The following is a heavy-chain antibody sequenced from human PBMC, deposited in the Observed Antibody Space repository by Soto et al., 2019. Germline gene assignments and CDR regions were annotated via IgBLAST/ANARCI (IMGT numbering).Heavy chain of an antibody. D-gene: IGHD3-9*01. CDR3: GTSLTGYHKHLAY. CDR1: GGSISSSSYY. J-gene: IGHJ1*01. V-gene: IGHV4-39*01. Sequence: SETLSLTCSVSGGSISSSSYYWGWIRQPPGKGLEWIGNIYYSGKTYYTPSLKSRVTISVDTSKNQFSLKLSSVTAADTAVYYGGTSLTGYHKHLAYWGQGTLVTVAS. CDR2: IYYSGKT.